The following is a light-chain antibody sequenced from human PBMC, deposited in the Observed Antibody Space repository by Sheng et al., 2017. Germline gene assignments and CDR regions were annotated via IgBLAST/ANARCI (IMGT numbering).Light chain of an antibody. V-gene: IGKV3-15*01. Sequence: EIVMTQSPATLSVSPGESATLSCRASQSISTNIAWYQQKVGQAPRLLIYAASTRATGISARFSGSGSGTKFTLTISRLEPQDFGVYYCQQYGSFPITFGQGTRLDIK. CDR3: QQYGSFPIT. J-gene: IGKJ5*01. CDR1: QSISTN. CDR2: AAS.